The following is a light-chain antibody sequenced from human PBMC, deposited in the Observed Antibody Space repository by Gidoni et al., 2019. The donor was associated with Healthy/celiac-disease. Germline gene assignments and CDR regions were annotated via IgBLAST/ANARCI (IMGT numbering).Light chain of an antibody. CDR3: QQSYSTPPA. CDR2: AAS. CDR1: QSISSY. Sequence: DLQITPSPSSLSASVGDRVTITCRASQSISSYLNWYQQKPGKAPKLLIYAASSLQSGVPSRFSGSGSGTDFTLTISSLQPEDFATYYCQQSYSTPPAFGGGTKVEIK. V-gene: IGKV1-39*01. J-gene: IGKJ4*01.